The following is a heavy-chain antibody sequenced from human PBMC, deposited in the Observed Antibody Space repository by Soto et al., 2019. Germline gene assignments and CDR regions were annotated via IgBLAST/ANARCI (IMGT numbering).Heavy chain of an antibody. CDR2: IRGKTNSYAT. V-gene: IGHV3-73*02. J-gene: IGHJ4*02. CDR3: TRQTDAVQWLVVPTDYNFDY. D-gene: IGHD6-19*01. CDR1: GLTSGGSA. Sequence: EGQLVESGGGLVQPGGSLKLSCAPSGLTSGGSAMPWVRKPSGKGLKWVGNIRGKTNSYATAYAESVKGRFTISRDDSMNTAYLQMNSLKTEDTAVYFCTRQTDAVQWLVVPTDYNFDYWGQGTLVTVSS.